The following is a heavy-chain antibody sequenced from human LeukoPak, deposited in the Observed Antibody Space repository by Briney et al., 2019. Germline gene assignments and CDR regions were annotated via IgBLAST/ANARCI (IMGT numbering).Heavy chain of an antibody. D-gene: IGHD6-13*01. CDR1: GFTFSSYS. CDR2: ISSSSSTI. CDR3: ARAQQQLVHQYDYYYGMDV. Sequence: PGGSLRLSCAASGFTFSSYSMNWVRQAPGKGLEWVSYISSSSSTIYYADSVKGRFTISRGNAKNSLYLQMNSLRAEDTAVYYCARAQQQLVHQYDYYYGMDVWGQGTTVTVSS. V-gene: IGHV3-48*01. J-gene: IGHJ6*02.